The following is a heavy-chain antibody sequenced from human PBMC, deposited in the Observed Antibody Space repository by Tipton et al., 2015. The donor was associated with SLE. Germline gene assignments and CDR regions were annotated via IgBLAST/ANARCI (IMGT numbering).Heavy chain of an antibody. V-gene: IGHV4-59*01. CDR2: IYYTGST. D-gene: IGHD6-13*01. Sequence: LRLSCTVSGGSISRDYWSWIRQPPGKGLEWIGYIYYTGSTNYNPSLKSRVTTSIDTSKNQFFLNLSSVTAADTAVYYCAREGSSWYYFDYWGQGTLVTVSS. J-gene: IGHJ4*02. CDR1: GGSISRDY. CDR3: AREGSSWYYFDY.